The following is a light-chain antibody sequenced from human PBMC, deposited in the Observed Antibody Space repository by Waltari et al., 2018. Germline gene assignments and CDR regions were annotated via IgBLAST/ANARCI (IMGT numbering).Light chain of an antibody. CDR1: RPNLGAGYQ. V-gene: IGLV1-40*01. J-gene: IGLJ3*02. CDR3: QSYDRSLSGSV. CDR2: RAT. Sequence: QSVLTQPPSVSGAPRQGATIPSPGSRPNLGAGYQLHCYQHFPGAGPKLILYRATHRPSGVPDRFSGSKSGTSASLAVTGLQADDEADYYCQSYDRSLSGSVFGGGTKLTVL.